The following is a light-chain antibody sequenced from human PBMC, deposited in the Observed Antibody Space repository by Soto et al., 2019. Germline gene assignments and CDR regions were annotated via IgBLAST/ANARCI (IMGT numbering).Light chain of an antibody. V-gene: IGLV1-51*02. CDR1: SSNIGNNY. J-gene: IGLJ2*01. CDR2: ENN. Sequence: QSVLTQPPSVSAAPGQKVTISCSGSSSNIGNNYVSWYQQLPGTAPKLLIYENNKRPSGIPDRCSGSKAGTSATLGITGLQTGDEADYYCGTWDSSLSAGPVVFGGGTKLTVL. CDR3: GTWDSSLSAGPVV.